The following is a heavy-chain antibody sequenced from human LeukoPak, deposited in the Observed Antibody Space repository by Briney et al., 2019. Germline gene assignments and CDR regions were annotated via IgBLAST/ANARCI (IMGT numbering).Heavy chain of an antibody. CDR2: IRYDGSNK. V-gene: IGHV3-30*02. CDR3: AKDRTWGVVVPAAGHAFDI. D-gene: IGHD2-2*01. CDR1: GFTFSSYG. Sequence: GGSLRLSCAASGFTFSSYGMHWVRQAPGKGLEWVAFIRYDGSNKYYADSVKGRFTISRDNSKNTLYLQMNSLRAEDTAVYYCAKDRTWGVVVPAAGHAFDIWGQGTMVTVSS. J-gene: IGHJ3*02.